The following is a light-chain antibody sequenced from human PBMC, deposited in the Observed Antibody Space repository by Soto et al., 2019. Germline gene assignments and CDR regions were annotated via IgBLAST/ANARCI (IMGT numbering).Light chain of an antibody. CDR3: QQYGRSPRT. CDR1: QSVSSSY. J-gene: IGKJ1*01. CDR2: DAS. Sequence: EIVLTQSPGTLSLSPGERATLSCRASQSVSSSYLAWYQQKPGQAPRLLIYDASSRATGIPDRFSGSGSGIDFTLTISRLEPEDFAVYYCQQYGRSPRTFGQGTKVENK. V-gene: IGKV3-20*01.